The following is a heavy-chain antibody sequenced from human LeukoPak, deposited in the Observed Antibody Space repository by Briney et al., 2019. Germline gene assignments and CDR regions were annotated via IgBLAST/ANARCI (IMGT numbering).Heavy chain of an antibody. Sequence: GGSLRLSCAASGFTFSSYAMHWVHQAPGKGLEYVSAISSNGGSTYYADSVKGRFTISRDNSKNTLYLQMGSLRAEDMAVYYCARDIRALVMPTYGMDVWGQGTTVTVSS. CDR3: ARDIRALVMPTYGMDV. V-gene: IGHV3-64*02. CDR2: ISSNGGST. CDR1: GFTFSSYA. J-gene: IGHJ6*02. D-gene: IGHD2-2*01.